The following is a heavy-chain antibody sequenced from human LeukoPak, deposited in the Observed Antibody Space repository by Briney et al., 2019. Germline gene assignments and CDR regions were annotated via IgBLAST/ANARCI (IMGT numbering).Heavy chain of an antibody. D-gene: IGHD4-17*01. CDR1: GYTFTGYY. J-gene: IGHJ5*02. V-gene: IGHV1-2*06. CDR2: INPNSGGT. CDR3: ARAGYGDHGGELKFDP. Sequence: ASVKVSCKASGYTFTGYYMHWVRQAPGQGLEWMGRINPNSGGTNYAQKFQGRVTMTRDTSISTAYMELSRLRSDDAAVYYCARAGYGDHGGELKFDPCGAGTLVTVSS.